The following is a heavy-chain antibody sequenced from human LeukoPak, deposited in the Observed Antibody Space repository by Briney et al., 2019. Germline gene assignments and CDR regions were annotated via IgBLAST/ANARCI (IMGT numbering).Heavy chain of an antibody. CDR2: ITGSGGTT. V-gene: IGHV3-23*01. CDR3: AKGGSGHSTDY. D-gene: IGHD4-23*01. Sequence: GGSLRLSCAASTFTFKRYAMSGVRQAPGRGLEWGSAITGSGGTTYSADSVKGRFTIYRDKTTNTLYLQMNTLRAEDTAVYICAKGGSGHSTDYWGPGTPVTVSS. J-gene: IGHJ4*01. CDR1: TFTFKRYA.